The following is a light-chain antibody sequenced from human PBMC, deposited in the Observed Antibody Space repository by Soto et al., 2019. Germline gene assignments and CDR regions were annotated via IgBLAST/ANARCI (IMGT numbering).Light chain of an antibody. V-gene: IGKV3-11*01. CDR3: HHRKSWPRT. CDR2: QTS. J-gene: IGKJ1*01. Sequence: EIVLTQSPATLSSFPGDRVTLSCRASQYINTRLAWYQHRPGQAPRLLSYQTSIRAAGIPARFSASGSGTDFTLAISDVQPEDFALYYCHHRKSWPRTFGQGTKVDI. CDR1: QYINTR.